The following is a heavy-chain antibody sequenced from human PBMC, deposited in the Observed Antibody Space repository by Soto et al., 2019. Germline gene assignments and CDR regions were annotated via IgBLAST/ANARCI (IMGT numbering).Heavy chain of an antibody. V-gene: IGHV1-69*01. CDR3: ARSQGSSTTLEIYYYCYYGMDV. D-gene: IGHD2-2*01. CDR2: IIPISGTA. J-gene: IGHJ6*02. CDR1: GGTFSSYA. Sequence: QVQLVQSGAEVKKPGSSVKVSCKASGGTFSSYAISWVRQAPAQGLEWMGGIIPISGTANYAQKFQGRVTITADESTSTAYMATSSLRSEDTAVYYCARSQGSSTTLEIYYYCYYGMDVWGQGTRVTFSS.